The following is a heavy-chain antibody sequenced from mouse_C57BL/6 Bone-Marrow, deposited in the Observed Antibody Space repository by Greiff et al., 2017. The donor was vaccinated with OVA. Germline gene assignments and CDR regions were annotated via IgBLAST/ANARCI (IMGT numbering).Heavy chain of an antibody. CDR3: AWAYYSNYDAMDY. CDR2: ISYDGSN. CDR1: GYSITSGYY. J-gene: IGHJ4*01. D-gene: IGHD2-5*01. V-gene: IGHV3-6*01. Sequence: EVKLMESGPGLVKPSQSLSLTCSVTGYSITSGYYWNWIRQFPGNKLEWMGYISYDGSNNYNPSLKNRISITRDTSKNQFFLKLNSVTTEDTATYYCAWAYYSNYDAMDYWGQGTSVTVSS.